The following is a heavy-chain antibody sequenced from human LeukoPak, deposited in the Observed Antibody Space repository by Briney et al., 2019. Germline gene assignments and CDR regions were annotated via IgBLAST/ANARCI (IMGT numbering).Heavy chain of an antibody. CDR1: GGSFSNYY. V-gene: IGHV4-34*01. D-gene: IGHD3-22*01. Sequence: SGTPSLNCAVYGGSFSNYYWSWIRPPPGKGVEWIGEINHSGSTYYNPSLKSRVTISVDTSKNQFSLKLNSLTAADTAVYYCARGGYYDSSGYFDWGQGTLVTVS. J-gene: IGHJ4*02. CDR2: INHSGST. CDR3: ARGGYYDSSGYFD.